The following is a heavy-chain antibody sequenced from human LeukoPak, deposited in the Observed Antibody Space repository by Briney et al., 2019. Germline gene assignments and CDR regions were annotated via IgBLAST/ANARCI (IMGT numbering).Heavy chain of an antibody. CDR3: AKEPPSSGRDFDY. J-gene: IGHJ4*02. V-gene: IGHV3-30*18. D-gene: IGHD3-22*01. CDR1: GSTFSSYG. CDR2: ISYDGSNK. Sequence: PGGSLRLSCAASGSTFSSYGMHWVRQAPGKGLEWVAVISYDGSNKYYADSVKGRFTISRDNSKNTLYLQMNSLRAEDTAVYYCAKEPPSSGRDFDYWGQGTLVTVSS.